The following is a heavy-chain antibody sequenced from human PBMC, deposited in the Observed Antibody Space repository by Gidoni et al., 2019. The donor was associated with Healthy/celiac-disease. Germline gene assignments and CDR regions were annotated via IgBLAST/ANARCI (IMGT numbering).Heavy chain of an antibody. J-gene: IGHJ4*02. Sequence: EVQLVESGGGLVKPGGSLRRSCAASGFTFSSYSMNWVRQAPGKGLEWVSSISSSSSYIYYADSLKGRFTISRDNAKNSLYLQMNSLRAEDTAVYYCARVALAAAGPGRYYFDYWGQGTLVTVSS. CDR1: GFTFSSYS. CDR2: ISSSSSYI. V-gene: IGHV3-21*01. CDR3: ARVALAAAGPGRYYFDY. D-gene: IGHD6-13*01.